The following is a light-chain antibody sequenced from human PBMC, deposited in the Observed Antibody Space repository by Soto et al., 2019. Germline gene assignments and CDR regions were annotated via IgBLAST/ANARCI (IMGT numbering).Light chain of an antibody. CDR2: DVF. CDR3: QQYDQLPIT. V-gene: IGKV1-33*01. CDR1: QDISKY. J-gene: IGKJ4*01. Sequence: DIQRTQSASSLPASVGDTVTISCQARQDISKYLNWFQQKPGKAPKILIYDVFNVETGVPSRFSGRGSGTDSTHIISHLQPEDFATYYCQQYDQLPITFGGGTKVDI.